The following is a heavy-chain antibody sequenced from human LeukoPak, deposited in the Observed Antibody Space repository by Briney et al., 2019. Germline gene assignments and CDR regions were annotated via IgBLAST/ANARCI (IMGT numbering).Heavy chain of an antibody. CDR1: GFTFSSYS. Sequence: HPGGSLRLSCAASGFTFSSYSMNWVRQAPGKGLEWVSYISSSSSTIYYADSVKGRFTISRDNAKNSLYLQMNSLRAEDTAVYYCARDPYSSSWDYFDYWGQGTLVTVSS. D-gene: IGHD6-13*01. CDR2: ISSSSSTI. CDR3: ARDPYSSSWDYFDY. V-gene: IGHV3-48*01. J-gene: IGHJ4*02.